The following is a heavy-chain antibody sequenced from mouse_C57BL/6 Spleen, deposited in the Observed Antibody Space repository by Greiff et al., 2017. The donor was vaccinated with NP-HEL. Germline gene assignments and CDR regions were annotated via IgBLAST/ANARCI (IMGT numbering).Heavy chain of an antibody. CDR2: IDPETGGT. CDR3: TREGAYGSLFDY. D-gene: IGHD1-1*01. CDR1: GYTFTDYE. Sequence: QVQLKESGAELVRPGASVSLSCTASGYTFTDYEMHWVKQTPVHGLVWIGAIDPETGGTAYNQKFKGKAILTADTSSSTAYLELRSLTSEDSAVYYCTREGAYGSLFDYGGQGTTLTVSS. V-gene: IGHV1-15*01. J-gene: IGHJ2*01.